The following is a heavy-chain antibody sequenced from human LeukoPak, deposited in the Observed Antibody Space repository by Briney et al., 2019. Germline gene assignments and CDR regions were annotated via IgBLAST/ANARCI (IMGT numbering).Heavy chain of an antibody. Sequence: SETLSLTCTVSGGSISSYYWSWIRQPAGKGLEWIGRIYTSGSTNYNPSLKSRVTMSVDTSKNQFFLKLSSVTAADTAVYYCVYYDFWSGHDYWGQGTLVTVSS. J-gene: IGHJ4*02. CDR2: IYTSGST. D-gene: IGHD3-3*01. V-gene: IGHV4-4*07. CDR1: GGSISSYY. CDR3: VYYDFWSGHDY.